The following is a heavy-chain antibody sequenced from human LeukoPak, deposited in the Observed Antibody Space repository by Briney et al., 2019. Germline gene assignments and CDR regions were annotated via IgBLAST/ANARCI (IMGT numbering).Heavy chain of an antibody. CDR1: GFTFDDYA. Sequence: GRSLRLSCAASGFTFDDYAMHWVRQAPGKGLEWVSGISWNSGSIGYADSVKGRFTISRDNAKNSLYLQMNSLRAEDTALYYCAKSDSSSWYLPFDYWGQGTLVTVSS. CDR3: AKSDSSSWYLPFDY. D-gene: IGHD6-13*01. J-gene: IGHJ4*02. CDR2: ISWNSGSI. V-gene: IGHV3-9*01.